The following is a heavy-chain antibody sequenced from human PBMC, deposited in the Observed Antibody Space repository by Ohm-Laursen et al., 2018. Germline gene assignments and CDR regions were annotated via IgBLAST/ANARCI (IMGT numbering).Heavy chain of an antibody. CDR3: AKDLVVVTATAFDY. Sequence: SLRLSCTASGFTFSSYAMSWVRQAPGKGLEWVSAISGSGGSTYYADSVKGRFTISRDNSKNTLYLQMNSLRAEDTAVYYCAKDLVVVTATAFDYWGQGTLVTVSS. J-gene: IGHJ4*02. CDR2: ISGSGGST. V-gene: IGHV3-23*01. CDR1: GFTFSSYA. D-gene: IGHD2-21*02.